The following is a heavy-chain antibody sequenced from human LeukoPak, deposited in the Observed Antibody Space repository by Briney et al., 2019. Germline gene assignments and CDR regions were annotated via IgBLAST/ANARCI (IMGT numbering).Heavy chain of an antibody. V-gene: IGHV3-23*01. D-gene: IGHD3-10*01. CDR2: ISGSGGSS. J-gene: IGHJ4*02. CDR1: GFTFTNYA. Sequence: GGSLRLSCAASGFTFTNYAMNWVRQAPGKGLEWVSAISGSGGSSSYADSVRGRFTISRDNSNNMLYLQMNSLRAEDTAVYFCAKRGVVIRVFLVGFHKEAYYFDSWGQGALVTVSS. CDR3: AKRGVVIRVFLVGFHKEAYYFDS.